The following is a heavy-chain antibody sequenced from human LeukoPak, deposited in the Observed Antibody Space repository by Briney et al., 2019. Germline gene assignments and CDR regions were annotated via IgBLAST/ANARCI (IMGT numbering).Heavy chain of an antibody. CDR1: GGSFSVYY. CDR3: ARGAPGY. Sequence: PSDTLPLTCAVYGGSFSVYYWSWIRHPPGKGVEWIEEINHGRSTHYHPSLKSRPTISIDTSKNQFSLKLTAVSAADTALYYGARGAPGYWGQGTLVTVSS. V-gene: IGHV4-34*01. J-gene: IGHJ4*02. CDR2: INHGRST.